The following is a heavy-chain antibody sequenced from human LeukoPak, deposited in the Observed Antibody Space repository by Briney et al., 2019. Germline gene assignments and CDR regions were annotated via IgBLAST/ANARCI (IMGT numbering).Heavy chain of an antibody. CDR1: GFTFSSYG. V-gene: IGHV3-30*02. CDR2: IRYDGSNK. J-gene: IGHJ6*03. CDR3: AKVSTIFGVVTDYYMDV. Sequence: GGSLRLSCAASGFTFSSYGMHWVRQAPGKGLEWVAFIRYDGSNKYYADSVKGRFTISRDNSKNTLYLQMNSLRAEDTAVYYCAKVSTIFGVVTDYYMDVWGKGTTVTVSS. D-gene: IGHD3-3*01.